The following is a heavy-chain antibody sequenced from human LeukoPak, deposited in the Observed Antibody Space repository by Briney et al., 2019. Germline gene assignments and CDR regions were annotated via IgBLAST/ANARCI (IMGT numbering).Heavy chain of an antibody. CDR2: ISSSSSTI. CDR1: GFTFDDYG. Sequence: GGSLRLSCAASGFTFDDYGMSWVRQAPGKGLEWVSYISSSSSTIYYADSVKGRFTISRDNAKNSLYLQMNSLRAEDTAVYYCARATNYYDSSGYYFHEYYFDYWGQGTLVTVSS. V-gene: IGHV3-48*01. J-gene: IGHJ4*02. D-gene: IGHD3-22*01. CDR3: ARATNYYDSSGYYFHEYYFDY.